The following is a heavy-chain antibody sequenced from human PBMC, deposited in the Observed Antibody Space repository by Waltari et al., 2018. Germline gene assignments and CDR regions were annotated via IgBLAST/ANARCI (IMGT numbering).Heavy chain of an antibody. J-gene: IGHJ4*02. CDR3: ARGNYRSSSSPSPWTR. Sequence: QVQLVQSGAEVKKPGSSVKVSCKASGGTFSSYAISWVRQAPGQGLEWMGWMNPNSGNTGYAQKFQGRVTITRNTSISTAYMELSSLRSEDTAVYYCARGNYRSSSSPSPWTRWGQGTLVTVSS. CDR1: GGTFSSYA. D-gene: IGHD6-6*01. V-gene: IGHV1-8*03. CDR2: MNPNSGNT.